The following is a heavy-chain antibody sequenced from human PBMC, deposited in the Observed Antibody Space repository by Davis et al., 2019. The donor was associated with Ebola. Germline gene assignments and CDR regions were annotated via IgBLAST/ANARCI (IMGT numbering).Heavy chain of an antibody. CDR1: GGSMSLYW. V-gene: IGHV4-59*08. CDR3: ARQGWSGYSLRHWLDP. Sequence: MPSETLSLTCTVSGGSMSLYWWSWIRQPPGRELEWLGYIYYTGYTDYNSSLKSRVTISLDMSKNQVSLKLTSVTAADTALYYCARQGWSGYSLRHWLDPWGRGTLVTVSS. CDR2: IYYTGYT. D-gene: IGHD3-3*01. J-gene: IGHJ5*02.